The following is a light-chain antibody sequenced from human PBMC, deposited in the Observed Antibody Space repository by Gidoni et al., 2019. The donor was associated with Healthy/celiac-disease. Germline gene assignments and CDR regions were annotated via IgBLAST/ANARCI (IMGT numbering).Light chain of an antibody. CDR2: SNN. CDR3: AAWDDSLNGWV. J-gene: IGLJ3*02. V-gene: IGLV1-44*01. CDR1: SSNIGSNT. Sequence: QSVLTQPPSASGTPGQRVTISCSGRSSNIGSNTVNWYQLLPGTAPKLLIYSNNQRPSGVPDRFSGSKSGTSASLAISGLQSEDEADYYCAAWDDSLNGWVFGGGTKLTVL.